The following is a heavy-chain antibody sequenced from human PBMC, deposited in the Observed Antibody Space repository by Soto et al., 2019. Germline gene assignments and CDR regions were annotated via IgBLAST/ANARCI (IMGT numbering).Heavy chain of an antibody. D-gene: IGHD6-19*01. V-gene: IGHV3-48*02. CDR3: ARSVEGHFDY. Sequence: EVQLVESGGGLVQPGGSLRLTCVASGFPFSIYSMNWVRQAPGKGLEWSSYITSDTNTIKYADSVKGRFTISRDNAKNVVYLQMNSLRDEDTDVYFCARSVEGHFDYWGQGTVVTVSS. CDR1: GFPFSIYS. J-gene: IGHJ4*02. CDR2: ITSDTNTI.